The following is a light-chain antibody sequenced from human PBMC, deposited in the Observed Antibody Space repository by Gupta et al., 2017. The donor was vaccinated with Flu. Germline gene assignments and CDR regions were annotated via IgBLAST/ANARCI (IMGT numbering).Light chain of an antibody. CDR1: SFNIGAGYD. CDR3: QSYDSSLSALV. Sequence: SFNIGAGYDVHWYQQFPGSAPKLLIYMNTNRPSEVPDRFSASRSGTSAALAISGLQAEDEADYYCQSYDSSLSALVFGGGTKLTVL. J-gene: IGLJ2*01. CDR2: MNT. V-gene: IGLV1-40*01.